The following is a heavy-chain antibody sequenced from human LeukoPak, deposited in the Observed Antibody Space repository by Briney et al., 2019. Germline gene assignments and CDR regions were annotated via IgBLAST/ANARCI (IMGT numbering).Heavy chain of an antibody. V-gene: IGHV1-24*01. CDR2: FDPEDGET. Sequence: ASVKVSCKVSGYTLTELSMHWVRRAPGKGLEWMGGFDPEDGETIYAQKFQGRVTMTEDTSTDTAYMELSSLRSEDTAVYYCATAFAVGATWSFDYWGQGTLVTVSS. CDR3: ATAFAVGATWSFDY. CDR1: GYTLTELS. D-gene: IGHD1-26*01. J-gene: IGHJ4*02.